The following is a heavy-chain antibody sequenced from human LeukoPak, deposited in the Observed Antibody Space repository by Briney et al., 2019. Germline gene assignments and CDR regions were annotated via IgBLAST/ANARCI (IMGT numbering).Heavy chain of an antibody. J-gene: IGHJ5*02. D-gene: IGHD6-13*01. CDR3: ARVSGAAAGTGGYWFDP. CDR2: MNPNSGNT. Sequence: ASVKVSCKASGYTFTSYDINWVRQVTGRGLEWMGWMNPNSGNTGYAQKFQGRVTMTRNTSISTAYMELSSLRSEDTAVYYCARVSGAAAGTGGYWFDPWGQGTLVTVSS. CDR1: GYTFTSYD. V-gene: IGHV1-8*01.